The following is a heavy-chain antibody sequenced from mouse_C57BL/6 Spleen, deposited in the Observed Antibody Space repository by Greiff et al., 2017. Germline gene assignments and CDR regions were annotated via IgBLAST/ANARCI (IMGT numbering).Heavy chain of an antibody. CDR2: IHPNSGST. CDR3: ALNLVWYFDV. V-gene: IGHV1-64*01. J-gene: IGHJ1*03. Sequence: QVHVKQSGAELVKPGASVKLSCKASGYTFTSYWMHWVKQRPGQGLEWIGMIHPNSGSTNYNEKFKSKATLTVDKSSSTAYMQLSSLTSEDSAVYYCALNLVWYFDVWGTGTTVTVSS. CDR1: GYTFTSYW.